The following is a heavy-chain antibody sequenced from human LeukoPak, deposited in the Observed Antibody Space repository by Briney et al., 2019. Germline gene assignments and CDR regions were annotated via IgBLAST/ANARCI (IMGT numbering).Heavy chain of an antibody. CDR3: ARGAPGSYCSGGSCPYFDY. CDR2: FDPEDGET. V-gene: IGHV1-24*01. J-gene: IGHJ4*02. Sequence: ASVKVSCKVSGYTLTELSMHWVRQAPGKGLEWMGGFDPEDGETIYAQKFQGRVTMTTNTSISTAYMELSSLRSEDTAVYYCARGAPGSYCSGGSCPYFDYWGQGTLVSVSS. D-gene: IGHD2-15*01. CDR1: GYTLTELS.